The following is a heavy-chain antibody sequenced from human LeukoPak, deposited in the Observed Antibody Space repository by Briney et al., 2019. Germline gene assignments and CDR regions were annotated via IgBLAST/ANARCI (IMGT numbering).Heavy chain of an antibody. CDR3: ARDSRWLAGGAVGYFDY. D-gene: IGHD6-19*01. V-gene: IGHV3-21*01. Sequence: GGSLRLSCAASGFTFSSYSMNWVRQAPGKGLEWVSSISSSSSYIYYADSVKGRFTISRDNAKNSLYLQMNSLRAEDTAVYYCARDSRWLAGGAVGYFDYWGQGTLVTVSS. J-gene: IGHJ4*02. CDR2: ISSSSSYI. CDR1: GFTFSSYS.